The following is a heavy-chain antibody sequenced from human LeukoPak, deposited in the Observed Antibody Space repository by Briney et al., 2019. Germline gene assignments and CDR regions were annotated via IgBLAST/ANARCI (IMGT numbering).Heavy chain of an antibody. D-gene: IGHD6-19*01. CDR3: AKEPYSSGWYPLDY. CDR1: GFTFSSYS. Sequence: GGSLRLSCAASGFTFSSYSMNWVRQAPGKGLEWVSSISSSSSYIYYADSVKGRFTISRDNAKNSLYLQMNSLRAEDTAVYYCAKEPYSSGWYPLDYWGQGTLVTVSS. CDR2: ISSSSSYI. V-gene: IGHV3-21*01. J-gene: IGHJ4*02.